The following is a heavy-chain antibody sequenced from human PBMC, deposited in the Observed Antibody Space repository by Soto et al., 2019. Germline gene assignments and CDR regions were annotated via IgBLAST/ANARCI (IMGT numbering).Heavy chain of an antibody. V-gene: IGHV1-18*01. D-gene: IGHD3-3*01. CDR2: ISAYNGNT. J-gene: IGHJ6*02. CDR1: GYTFTSYG. CDR3: ARDRVFGVVLPYYYGMDV. Sequence: QVQLVQSGAEVKKPGASVKVSGKASGYTFTSYGISWVRQAPGQGLEWMGWISAYNGNTNYAQKLQGRVTMTTDTSTSTAYMELRSLRSDDTAVYYCARDRVFGVVLPYYYGMDVWGQGTTVTVSS.